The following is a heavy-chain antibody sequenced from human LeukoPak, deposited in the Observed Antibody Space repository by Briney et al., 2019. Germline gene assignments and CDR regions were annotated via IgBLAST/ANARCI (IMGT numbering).Heavy chain of an antibody. V-gene: IGHV2-5*08. D-gene: IGHD6-19*01. CDR3: THSSNIAVAGTQ. CDR1: GGSISSGGYY. CDR2: IYWDDDK. Sequence: NPSQTLSLTCTVSGGSISSGGYYWSWIRQPPGKALEWLALIYWDDDKRYSPSLKSRLIITKDTSKNQVVLTMTNMDPVDTATYYCTHSSNIAVAGTQWGQGTLVTVSS. J-gene: IGHJ4*02.